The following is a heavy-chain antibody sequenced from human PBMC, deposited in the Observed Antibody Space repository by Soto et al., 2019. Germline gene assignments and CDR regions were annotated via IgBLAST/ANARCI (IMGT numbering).Heavy chain of an antibody. CDR2: MNPNSGNT. D-gene: IGHD3-10*01. J-gene: IGHJ5*01. V-gene: IGHV1-8*02. Sequence: GASVKVSCKASGYTFNNYDIHWVRQAPGHGIEWMGWMNPNSGNTGYSQNFRGRVTMTQNTAIGTAYMELSSLRSDDTATYYCTQAYGAETFDFWGQGTRVTVSS. CDR3: TQAYGAETFDF. CDR1: GYTFNNYD.